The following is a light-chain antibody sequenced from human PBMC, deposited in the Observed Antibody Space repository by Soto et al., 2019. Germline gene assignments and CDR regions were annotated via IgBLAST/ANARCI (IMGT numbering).Light chain of an antibody. CDR2: GAS. CDR1: QSVSSSY. V-gene: IGKV3-20*01. Sequence: EIVLTQSPGTLSLSPGERATLSCRASQSVSSSYLAWYRQKPGQAPRLLIYGASTRATGIPERFSGSGSGTDFTLTISRLEPEDFAVYYCQQYAGSPRTFGQGTKVEIK. J-gene: IGKJ1*01. CDR3: QQYAGSPRT.